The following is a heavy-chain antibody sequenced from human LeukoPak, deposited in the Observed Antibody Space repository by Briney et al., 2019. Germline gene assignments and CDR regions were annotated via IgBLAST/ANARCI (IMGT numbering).Heavy chain of an antibody. CDR3: AKDGEGDFDY. J-gene: IGHJ4*02. CDR1: GFTFSSYS. Sequence: GGSLRLSCAASGFTFSSYSMNWVRQAPGKGLEWVSSISSSSSYIYYADSVKSRFTISRDNAKNSLYLQMNSLRAEDTAVYYCAKDGEGDFDYWGQGTLVTVSS. CDR2: ISSSSSYI. D-gene: IGHD3-10*01. V-gene: IGHV3-21*01.